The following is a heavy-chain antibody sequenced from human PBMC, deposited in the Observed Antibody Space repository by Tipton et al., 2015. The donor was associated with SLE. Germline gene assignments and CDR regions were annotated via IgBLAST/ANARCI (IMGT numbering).Heavy chain of an antibody. Sequence: TLSLTCAVSGGSISSGGYSWSWIRQPPGKGLEWIGEINHSGSTNYNPSLKSRVTISVDTSKNQFSLKLSSVTAADTAVYYCASQADFWSGYPPALWGQGTLVTVSS. J-gene: IGHJ4*02. V-gene: IGHV4-30-2*01. D-gene: IGHD3-3*01. CDR3: ASQADFWSGYPPAL. CDR2: INHSGST. CDR1: GGSISSGGYS.